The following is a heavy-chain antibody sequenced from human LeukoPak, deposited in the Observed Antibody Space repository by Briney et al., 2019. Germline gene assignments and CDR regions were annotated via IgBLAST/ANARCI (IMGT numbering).Heavy chain of an antibody. CDR2: INPNSGGT. J-gene: IGHJ3*02. CDR3: ARNWNHDAFDI. Sequence: ASVKVSCKASGFTFTGDYMHWVRQAPGQGLEWMGWINPNSGGTNYAQKFQGRVTMTRDTSISTAYMELSRLRSDDTAVYYCARNWNHDAFDIWGQGTMVTVSS. V-gene: IGHV1-2*02. D-gene: IGHD1-1*01. CDR1: GFTFTGDY.